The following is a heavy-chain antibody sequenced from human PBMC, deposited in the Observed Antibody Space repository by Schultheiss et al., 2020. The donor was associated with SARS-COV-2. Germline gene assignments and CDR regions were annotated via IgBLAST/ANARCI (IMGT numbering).Heavy chain of an antibody. V-gene: IGHV3-48*01. CDR2: ISSSSSIT. D-gene: IGHD3-10*01. Sequence: GGSLRLSCAASGFTFSSYSMNWVRQAPGKGLEWVSSISSSSSITYYADSVKGRFTIFRDNAKNSLYLQMNSLRAEDTAVYYCVRAQGSGSAYNWFDPWGQGTLVTVSS. CDR1: GFTFSSYS. CDR3: VRAQGSGSAYNWFDP. J-gene: IGHJ5*02.